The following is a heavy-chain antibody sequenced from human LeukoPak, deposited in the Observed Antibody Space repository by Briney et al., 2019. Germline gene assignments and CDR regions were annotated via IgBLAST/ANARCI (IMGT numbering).Heavy chain of an antibody. CDR3: EYCGGDCSSVDAFDI. J-gene: IGHJ3*02. V-gene: IGHV1-69*05. D-gene: IGHD2-21*02. Sequence: SVKVSCKASGGTLSSYAISWVRQAPGQGLEWMGGIIPIFGTANYAQKFQGRVTITTDESTSTAYMELSSLRSEDTAVYYCEYCGGDCSSVDAFDIWGQGTMVTVSS. CDR2: IIPIFGTA. CDR1: GGTLSSYA.